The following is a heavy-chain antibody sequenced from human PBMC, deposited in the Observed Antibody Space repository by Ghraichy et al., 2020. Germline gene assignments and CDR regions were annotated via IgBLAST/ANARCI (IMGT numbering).Heavy chain of an antibody. V-gene: IGHV3-7*03. CDR3: VKDPSHGAIDN. Sequence: GSLRLSCEASGFLFHKTWMGWVRQAPGKGPEWVAITNDDAKEKYYADAVKGRFTLSRDNPRETLYLQMYSLRLDDTAVYYCVKDPSHGAIDNWGQGTLVTVSS. CDR1: GFLFHKTW. CDR2: TNDDAKEK. J-gene: IGHJ4*02. D-gene: IGHD4-17*01.